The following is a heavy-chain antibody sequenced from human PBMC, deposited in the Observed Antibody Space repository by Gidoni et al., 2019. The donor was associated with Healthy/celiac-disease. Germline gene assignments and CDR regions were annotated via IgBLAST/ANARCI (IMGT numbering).Heavy chain of an antibody. V-gene: IGHV3-23*01. CDR1: GFTFSSYA. J-gene: IGHJ4*02. CDR2: ISGSGGST. D-gene: IGHD3-22*01. Sequence: EVQLLESGGGLVQPGGSLRLSCAASGFTFSSYAMSWVRQAPGKGLEWVSAISGSGGSTYYADSVKGRFTISRDNSKNTLYLQMNSLRAEDTAVYYCAKDRGSSGYYYYYFDYWGQGTLVTVSS. CDR3: AKDRGSSGYYYYYFDY.